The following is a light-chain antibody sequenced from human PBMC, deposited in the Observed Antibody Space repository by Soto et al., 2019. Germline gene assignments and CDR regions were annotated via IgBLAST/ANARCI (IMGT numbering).Light chain of an antibody. CDR2: DAS. V-gene: IGKV3-11*01. Sequence: EVVMTQSPATLSLSPGESATLSCRANQSISTYLAWYQQNPGQAPRLIIFDASNMATGIPARFRGSGSGTDFTLTISSLETEDFANDYCQQCRDWPRGFTFGQGTTLEIK. CDR1: QSISTY. J-gene: IGKJ2*01. CDR3: QQCRDWPRGFT.